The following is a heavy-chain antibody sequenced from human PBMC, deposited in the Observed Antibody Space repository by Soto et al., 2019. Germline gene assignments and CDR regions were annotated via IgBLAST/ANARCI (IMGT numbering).Heavy chain of an antibody. Sequence: EVQLLESGGGLVQPGGSLRLSCAASGFTFSSYAMSWVRQAPGKGLEWVSVISGSGGYTYYADSVKGRFTISRDNSKNTLYLQMNSLRAEDTAVYYCAKWTVVVVAATRGGYFAYWGQGTLVTVSS. CDR3: AKWTVVVVAATRGGYFAY. V-gene: IGHV3-23*01. CDR2: ISGSGGYT. D-gene: IGHD2-15*01. J-gene: IGHJ4*02. CDR1: GFTFSSYA.